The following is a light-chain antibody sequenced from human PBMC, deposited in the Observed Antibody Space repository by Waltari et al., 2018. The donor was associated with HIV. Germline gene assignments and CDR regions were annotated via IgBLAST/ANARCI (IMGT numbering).Light chain of an antibody. J-gene: IGLJ3*02. CDR1: SLSKQY. Sequence: SDELTQPPSVSVSPGQTARLTCSGDSLSKQYSCWYQQKPGQAPVLLIYKDTERPSGIPERFSGSSSGTKVTLTISGVQAEDEADYYCQSADVSSISWVFGRGTKLTVL. V-gene: IGLV3-25*03. CDR2: KDT. CDR3: QSADVSSISWV.